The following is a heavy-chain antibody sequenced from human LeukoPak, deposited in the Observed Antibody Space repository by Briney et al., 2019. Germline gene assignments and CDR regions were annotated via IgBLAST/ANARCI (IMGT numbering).Heavy chain of an antibody. CDR1: GGSISSGGYS. V-gene: IGHV4-30-2*01. D-gene: IGHD2-8*02. CDR3: ARDYFCAGGGATCSDCFDY. J-gene: IGHJ4*02. Sequence: SQTLSLTCAVSGGSISSGGYSWSWIRQPPGKGLEWIGYIYHSGSTYYNPSLKSRVTISVDRSKNQFSLKLSSVTAADTAVYYCARDYFCAGGGATCSDCFDYWGQGTLVTVSS. CDR2: IYHSGST.